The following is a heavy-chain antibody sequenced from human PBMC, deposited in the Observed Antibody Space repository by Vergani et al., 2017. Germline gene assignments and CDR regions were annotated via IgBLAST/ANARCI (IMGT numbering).Heavy chain of an antibody. V-gene: IGHV3-23*01. CDR3: ANSRRLVASYATFDY. CDR2: ISGSGGNT. CDR1: GFTFANYA. D-gene: IGHD6-19*01. J-gene: IGHJ4*02. Sequence: EVQLLESGGGLVQPGGSLRLSCAASGFTFANYALSWVRRAPGKGLEWVSGISGSGGNTYYADSVKGRFTISRDNSKITLYLQMNSLRAEDTAVYYCANSRRLVASYATFDYWGQGTLVTVSS.